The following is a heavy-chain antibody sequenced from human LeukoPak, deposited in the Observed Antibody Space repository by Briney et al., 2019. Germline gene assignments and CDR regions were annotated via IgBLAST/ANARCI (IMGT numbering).Heavy chain of an antibody. CDR2: IYYSGST. CDR3: AGEVRSRITIFGVVPSGDWFDP. CDR1: GGSVSTGSYY. J-gene: IGHJ5*02. Sequence: SETLPLTCTVSGGSVSTGSYYWSWIRQPPGKGLEWIGYIYYSGSTNYNPSLKSRVTISVDTSKNQFSLKLSSVTAADTAVYYCAGEVRSRITIFGVVPSGDWFDPWGQGTLVTVSS. D-gene: IGHD3-3*01. V-gene: IGHV4-61*01.